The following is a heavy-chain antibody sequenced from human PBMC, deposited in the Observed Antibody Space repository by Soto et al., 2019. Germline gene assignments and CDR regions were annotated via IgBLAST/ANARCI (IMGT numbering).Heavy chain of an antibody. J-gene: IGHJ6*02. CDR3: ARQRGQQLPPRDYYYGMDV. CDR1: GYSFTSYW. Sequence: RGESLKISCKGSGYSFTSYWIGWVRQMPGKGLEWMGIIYPGDSDTRYSPSFQGQVTISADKSISTAYLQWSSLKASDTAMYYCARQRGQQLPPRDYYYGMDVWGQGTTVTVSS. CDR2: IYPGDSDT. D-gene: IGHD6-13*01. V-gene: IGHV5-51*01.